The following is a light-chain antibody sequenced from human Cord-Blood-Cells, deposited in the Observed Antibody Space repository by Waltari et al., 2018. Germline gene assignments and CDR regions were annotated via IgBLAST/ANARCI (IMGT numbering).Light chain of an antibody. J-gene: IGLJ2*01. V-gene: IGLV2-8*01. Sequence: QSALTQPPSASGSPGQSVTISCTGTSSDVGGYNYVSWDQQHPGKAPNRMIYEVSKRPSGVPDRFSGSKSGNTASLTVSGLQAEDEADYYCSSYAGSNNVVFGGGTKLTVL. CDR1: SSDVGGYNY. CDR2: EVS. CDR3: SSYAGSNNVV.